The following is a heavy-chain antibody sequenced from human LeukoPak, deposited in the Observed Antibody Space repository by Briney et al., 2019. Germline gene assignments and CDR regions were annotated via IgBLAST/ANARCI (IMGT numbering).Heavy chain of an antibody. D-gene: IGHD6-13*01. V-gene: IGHV4-31*02. CDR2: IYYSGST. CDR3: ARDLRAAYSSSWWFDP. J-gene: IGHJ5*02. Sequence: SETLSLTWTVSGGSISSGGYYWSWIRQHPGKGLEWIGYIYYSGSTYYNPSLKSRVTISVDTSKNQFSLKLSSVTTADTAVYYCARDLRAAYSSSWWFDPWGQGTLVTVSS. CDR1: GGSISSGGYY.